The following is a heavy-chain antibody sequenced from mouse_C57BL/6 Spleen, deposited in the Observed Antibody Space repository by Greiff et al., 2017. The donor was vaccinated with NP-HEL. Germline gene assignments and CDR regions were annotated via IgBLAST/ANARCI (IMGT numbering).Heavy chain of an antibody. Sequence: QVQLQQPGAELVKPGASVKLSCKASSYTFTSYWMHWVKQRPGQGLEWIGMIHPNSGSTNYNEKFKSKATLTVDKSSSTAYMQLSSLTSEDSAVYYCARNWDGYYYAMDYWGQGTSVTVSS. CDR3: ARNWDGYYYAMDY. J-gene: IGHJ4*01. CDR1: SYTFTSYW. D-gene: IGHD4-1*01. CDR2: IHPNSGST. V-gene: IGHV1-64*01.